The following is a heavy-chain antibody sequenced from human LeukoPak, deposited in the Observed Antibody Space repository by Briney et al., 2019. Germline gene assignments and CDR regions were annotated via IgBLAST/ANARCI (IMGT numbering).Heavy chain of an antibody. CDR1: GGSISSSSYY. CDR2: IYYSGGT. Sequence: PSETLSLTCTVSGGSISSSSYYWGWIRQPPGKGLEWIGSIYYSGGTYYNTSLKSRVTISVDTSKNQFSLKLSSVTAADTAVYYCARHLDRTGDLDYWGQGTLVTVSS. J-gene: IGHJ4*02. CDR3: ARHLDRTGDLDY. V-gene: IGHV4-39*01. D-gene: IGHD7-27*01.